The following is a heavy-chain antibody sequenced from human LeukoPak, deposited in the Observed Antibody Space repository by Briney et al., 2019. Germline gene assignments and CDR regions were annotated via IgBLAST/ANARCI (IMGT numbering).Heavy chain of an antibody. CDR2: IYYSRST. V-gene: IGHV4-59*01. CDR1: GGSISSYY. Sequence: PSETLSLTCTVSGGSISSYYWSWIRQPPGKGLEWIGYIYYSRSTNYNPSLKSRVTISADTSKNQFSLKLSSVTAADTAVYYCARGRNDNLTPYNWFDPWGPGTLVTVSS. J-gene: IGHJ5*02. CDR3: ARGRNDNLTPYNWFDP. D-gene: IGHD3-9*01.